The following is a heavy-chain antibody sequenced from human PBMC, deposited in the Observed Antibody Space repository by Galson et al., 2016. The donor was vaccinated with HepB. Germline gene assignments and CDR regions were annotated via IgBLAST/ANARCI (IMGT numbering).Heavy chain of an antibody. CDR3: ARGWEPLYYFEY. D-gene: IGHD1-26*01. Sequence: SETLSLTCTVSGGPFRSNYWSWIRQSPGKGLGWIGYIYYSGSAHYNPSLKSRITMSIDTSKNQFSLRLNSVTAADTAVYYCARGWEPLYYFEYWGQGTLVTVSS. CDR1: GGPFRSNY. J-gene: IGHJ4*02. CDR2: IYYSGSA. V-gene: IGHV4-59*01.